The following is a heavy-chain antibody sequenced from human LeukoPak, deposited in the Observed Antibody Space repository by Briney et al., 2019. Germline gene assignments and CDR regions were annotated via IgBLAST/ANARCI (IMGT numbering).Heavy chain of an antibody. D-gene: IGHD2-15*01. CDR3: AKGSASSRPYYFDY. V-gene: IGHV3-30*18. J-gene: IGHJ4*02. Sequence: GRSLRLSCAASGFTFSSYGMHWVRQAPGKGLEWVAVISYDGSNQYYADSVKGRFTISRDNSKNTLDLQMSSLRAEDTAVYYCAKGSASSRPYYFDYWGQGALVTVSS. CDR1: GFTFSSYG. CDR2: ISYDGSNQ.